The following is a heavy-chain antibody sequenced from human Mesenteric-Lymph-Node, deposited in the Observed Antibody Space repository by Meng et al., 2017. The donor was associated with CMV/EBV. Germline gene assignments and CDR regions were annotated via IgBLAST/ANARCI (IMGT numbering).Heavy chain of an antibody. Sequence: QVQLVQSGAEVKKPGSSVKVSCKAAGGTFSSYTNSRVRQAPGQGREWMGRIIPILGIANCAQKFQGRVTITADKSTSTAYMELSSLRSEDTAVYYCAGGIAAAGSRWFDPWGQGTLVTVSS. CDR2: IIPILGIA. V-gene: IGHV1-69*02. J-gene: IGHJ5*02. D-gene: IGHD6-13*01. CDR1: GGTFSSYT. CDR3: AGGIAAAGSRWFDP.